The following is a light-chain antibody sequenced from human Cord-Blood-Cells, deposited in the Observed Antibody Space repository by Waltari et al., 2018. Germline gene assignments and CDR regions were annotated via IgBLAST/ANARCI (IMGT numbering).Light chain of an antibody. V-gene: IGLV2-14*01. CDR2: DVS. Sequence: QYALTQPASLSRSPGQSITISCPAPSSDVRGHYYPAWYQQHPGKAPKLMIYDVSNRPSGVSNRFSGSKSGNTASLTISGLQAEDEADYYCSSYTSSSTWGFGGGTKLTVL. J-gene: IGLJ3*02. CDR1: SSDVRGHYY. CDR3: SSYTSSSTWG.